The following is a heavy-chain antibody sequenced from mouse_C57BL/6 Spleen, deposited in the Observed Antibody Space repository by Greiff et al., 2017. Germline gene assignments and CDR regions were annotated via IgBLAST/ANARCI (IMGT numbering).Heavy chain of an antibody. Sequence: EVKVEESEGGLVQPGSSMKLSCTASGFTFSDYYMAWVRQVPETVLELVANINYDGSSTYYLDSLKSRFIISRDNAKNILYLQMSSLKSEDTATYYCARDLRRYFDYWGQGTTLTVSS. CDR1: GFTFSDYY. CDR3: ARDLRRYFDY. CDR2: INYDGSST. V-gene: IGHV5-16*01. J-gene: IGHJ2*01. D-gene: IGHD1-1*01.